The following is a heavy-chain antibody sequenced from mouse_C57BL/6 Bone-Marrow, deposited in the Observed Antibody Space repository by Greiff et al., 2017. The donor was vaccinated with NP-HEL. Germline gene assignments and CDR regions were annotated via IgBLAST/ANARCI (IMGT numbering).Heavy chain of an antibody. CDR1: GFTFSSYA. Sequence: EVHLVESGEGLVKPGGSLKLSCAASGFTFSSYAMSWVRQTPEKRLEWVAYISSGGDYIYYADTVKGRFTISRDNARNTLYLQMSSLKSEDTAMYYCTRDYGYDGGGAMDYWGQGTSVTVSS. J-gene: IGHJ4*01. CDR3: TRDYGYDGGGAMDY. CDR2: ISSGGDYI. D-gene: IGHD2-2*01. V-gene: IGHV5-9-1*02.